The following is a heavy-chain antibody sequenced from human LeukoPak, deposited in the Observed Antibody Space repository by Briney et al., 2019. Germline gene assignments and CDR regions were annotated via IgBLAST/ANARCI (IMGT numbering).Heavy chain of an antibody. CDR3: AKGRSGSGTFYSLVDF. J-gene: IGHJ4*02. D-gene: IGHD3-10*01. V-gene: IGHV3-74*01. CDR2: INSDGSGT. CDR1: GFTFSSYW. Sequence: GGSLRLSCAASGFTFSSYWMHWVRQAPGKGLVWVSRINSDGSGTIYADSVQGRFTISRDNAKNTLYLQMNSLRADDTALYYCAKGRSGSGTFYSLVDFWGQGTLVTVSS.